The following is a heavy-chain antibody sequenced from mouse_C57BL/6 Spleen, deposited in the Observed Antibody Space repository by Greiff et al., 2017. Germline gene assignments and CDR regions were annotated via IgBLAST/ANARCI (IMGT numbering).Heavy chain of an antibody. CDR2: IDPSASYT. J-gene: IGHJ2*01. Sequence: QVQLQQPGAELVMPGASVKLSCKASGYTFTSYWMHWVKQRPGQGLEWIGEIDPSASYTTYNQKFKGKSTLTVDKSSSTAYMQLISLTSEDAAVYYCARSQGYDYVDVFYFDYWGQGTTLTVSS. V-gene: IGHV1-69*01. CDR3: ARSQGYDYVDVFYFDY. D-gene: IGHD2-4*01. CDR1: GYTFTSYW.